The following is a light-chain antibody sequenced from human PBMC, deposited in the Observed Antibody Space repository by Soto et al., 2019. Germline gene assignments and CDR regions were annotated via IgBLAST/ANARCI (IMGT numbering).Light chain of an antibody. V-gene: IGKV1-27*01. J-gene: IGKJ3*01. CDR2: AAS. Sequence: DIQMTQSPSSLSASVGDRATITYRASQGINNYLAWYQQKPGKVPKLLIYAASTLQSGVPSRFSGSGSGTDFTLTISSLQPEDVATYYCQKYNSAPLFGPGTKVDIK. CDR3: QKYNSAPL. CDR1: QGINNY.